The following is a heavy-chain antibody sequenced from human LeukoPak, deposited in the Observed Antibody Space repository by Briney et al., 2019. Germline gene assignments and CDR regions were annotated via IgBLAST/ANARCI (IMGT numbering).Heavy chain of an antibody. D-gene: IGHD6-13*01. CDR1: GFTFSSYA. J-gene: IGHJ4*02. CDR2: ISGSGGST. V-gene: IGHV3-23*01. Sequence: GGSLRLSCAASGFTFSSYAMSWVREAPGKGVGWVSAISGSGGSTYYADSVKGRFTISRDNSKNTLYLQMNSLRAEDTAVYYCAKSQQLAFFDYWGQGTLVTVSS. CDR3: AKSQQLAFFDY.